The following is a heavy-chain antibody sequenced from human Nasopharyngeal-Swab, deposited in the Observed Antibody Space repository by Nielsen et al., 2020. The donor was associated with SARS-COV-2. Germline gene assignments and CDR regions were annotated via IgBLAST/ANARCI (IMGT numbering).Heavy chain of an antibody. CDR3: VREPQWFTYGSKFDAWFFDL. CDR1: GFTFSTYR. V-gene: IGHV3-74*01. CDR2: INSEGSET. D-gene: IGHD3-22*01. Sequence: GESLKISCAASGFTFSTYRMHWVRQAPGGGLIWVSHINSEGSETRYADSVKGRFTISRDNVRNRLYLQLNSLRADDTATYFRVREPQWFTYGSKFDAWFFDLWGRGTRVLVSS. J-gene: IGHJ2*01.